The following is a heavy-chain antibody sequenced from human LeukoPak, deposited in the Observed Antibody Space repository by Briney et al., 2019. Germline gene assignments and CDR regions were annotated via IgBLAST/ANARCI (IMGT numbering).Heavy chain of an antibody. CDR1: GYTFTSYG. V-gene: IGHV1-18*01. CDR2: ISAYNGNT. D-gene: IGHD3-22*01. J-gene: IGHJ4*02. Sequence: ASVKVSCKASGYTFTSYGISWVRQAPGQGLEWMGWISAYNGNTNYAQKLQGRVTMTTDTSMSTAYMELRSLRSDDTAVYYCARVRYYDSSGYYYDYYFDYWGQGTLVTVSS. CDR3: ARVRYYDSSGYYYDYYFDY.